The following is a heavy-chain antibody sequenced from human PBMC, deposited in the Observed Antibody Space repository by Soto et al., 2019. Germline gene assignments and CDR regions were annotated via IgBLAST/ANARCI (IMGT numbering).Heavy chain of an antibody. CDR2: ISGSGDST. V-gene: IGHV3-23*01. CDR3: ASRGSGTCYDY. J-gene: IGHJ4*02. Sequence: EVQLLESGGGLVQPGGSLRLSCAASGFTFSSYAMRWVRQAPVKGLEWVSAISGSGDSTYYADSVKGRFTISRDNSKNTLYLQMNSLRAEYTAVYYCASRGSGTCYDYWGQGTLVTVSS. D-gene: IGHD1-26*01. CDR1: GFTFSSYA.